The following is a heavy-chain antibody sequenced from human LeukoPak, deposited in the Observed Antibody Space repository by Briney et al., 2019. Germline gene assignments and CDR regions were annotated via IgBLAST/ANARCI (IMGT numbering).Heavy chain of an antibody. J-gene: IGHJ4*02. D-gene: IGHD2-15*01. CDR2: IYTSGST. V-gene: IGHV4-4*07. Sequence: SETLSLTCTVSGGSISSYYWSWIRQPAGTGLEWIGRIYTSGSTNYNPSLKSRVTMSVDTSKTQFSLKLSSVTAADTAVYYCARERILPYYFDYWGQGTLVTVSS. CDR3: ARERILPYYFDY. CDR1: GGSISSYY.